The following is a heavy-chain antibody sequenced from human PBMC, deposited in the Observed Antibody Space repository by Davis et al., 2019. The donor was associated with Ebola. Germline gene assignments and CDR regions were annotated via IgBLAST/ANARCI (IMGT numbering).Heavy chain of an antibody. CDR1: GDSVSSGG. Sequence: LRLSCAISGDSVSSGGWNWIRQSPSRGLEWLGRTYYTSKWFNDYAVSVKSRITINPDTSKNQFSLQLTSVTPEDTAVYYCARGWLRTGFDYWGQGALVSVSS. J-gene: IGHJ4*02. CDR2: TYYTSKWFN. CDR3: ARGWLRTGFDY. D-gene: IGHD5-12*01. V-gene: IGHV6-1*01.